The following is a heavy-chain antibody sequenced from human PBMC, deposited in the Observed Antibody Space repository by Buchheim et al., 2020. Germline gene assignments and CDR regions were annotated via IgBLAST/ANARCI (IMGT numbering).Heavy chain of an antibody. D-gene: IGHD5-18*01. Sequence: EVQLVESGGGLVQPGGSLRLSCAASGFTFSSYWMSWVRQAPGKGLEWVANIKQDGSEKYYVDSVKGRFTISRDNAKKSLYLQMNSLRAEDTAVYYCAREGGPWLQLSPYYFDYWGQGTL. CDR3: AREGGPWLQLSPYYFDY. J-gene: IGHJ4*02. V-gene: IGHV3-7*01. CDR2: IKQDGSEK. CDR1: GFTFSSYW.